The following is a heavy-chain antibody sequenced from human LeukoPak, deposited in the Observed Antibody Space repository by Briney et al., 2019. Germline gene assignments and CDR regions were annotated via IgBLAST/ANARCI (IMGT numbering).Heavy chain of an antibody. D-gene: IGHD6-13*01. Sequence: ASVKVPCMASGYTFTGYYMHWVRQAPGQGLEWMGWINPNSGGTNYAQKFQGRVTMTRDTSISTAYMELSRLRSDDTAVYYCARDRSSEYYFDYWGQGTLVTVSS. CDR2: INPNSGGT. J-gene: IGHJ4*02. V-gene: IGHV1-2*02. CDR1: GYTFTGYY. CDR3: ARDRSSEYYFDY.